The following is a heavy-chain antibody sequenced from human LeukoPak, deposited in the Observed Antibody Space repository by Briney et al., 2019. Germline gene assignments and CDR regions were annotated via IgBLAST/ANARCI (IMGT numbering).Heavy chain of an antibody. CDR3: ARDWGVGGYSYGNAFYI. Sequence: EASVKVSCKASEGTFSSYTISWVRQAPGQGLEWMGRIIPILGIANYAQKFQGRVTITADKSTSTAYMELSSLRSEDTAVYYCARDWGVGGYSYGNAFYIWGQGTMVTVSS. J-gene: IGHJ3*02. V-gene: IGHV1-69*04. D-gene: IGHD5-18*01. CDR1: EGTFSSYT. CDR2: IIPILGIA.